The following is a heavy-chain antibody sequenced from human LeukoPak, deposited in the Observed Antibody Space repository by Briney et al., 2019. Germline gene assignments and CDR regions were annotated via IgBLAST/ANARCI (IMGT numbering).Heavy chain of an antibody. J-gene: IGHJ3*02. CDR1: GFTFSSCG. D-gene: IGHD5-12*01. Sequence: GGSLRLSCAASGFTFSSCGMHWVRQAPGKGLEWVAVISYDGSNKYYADSVKGRFTISRDNSKNTLYLQMNSLRAEDTAVYYCASPRGYGNAFDIWGQGTMVTVSS. CDR2: ISYDGSNK. V-gene: IGHV3-30*03. CDR3: ASPRGYGNAFDI.